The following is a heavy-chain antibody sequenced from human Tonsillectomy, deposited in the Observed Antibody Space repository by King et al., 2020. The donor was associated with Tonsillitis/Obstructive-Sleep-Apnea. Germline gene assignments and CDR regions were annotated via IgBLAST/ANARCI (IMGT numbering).Heavy chain of an antibody. CDR2: IIPILGIA. V-gene: IGHV1-69*10. J-gene: IGHJ4*02. CDR1: GGTFSSYA. CDR3: AKSDSSGWPTPNFDY. D-gene: IGHD6-19*01. Sequence: QLVQSGAEVKKPGSSVKVSCKASGGTFSSYAISWVRQAPGQGLEWMGGIIPILGIANNAQKFQGRVTITADKSTSTAYMELSSLRSEDTAVYYCAKSDSSGWPTPNFDYWGQGNLVTVSS.